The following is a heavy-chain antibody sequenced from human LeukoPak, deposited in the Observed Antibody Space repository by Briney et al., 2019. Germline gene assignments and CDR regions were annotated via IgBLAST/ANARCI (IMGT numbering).Heavy chain of an antibody. CDR3: AREDGYNYQWFDP. CDR1: GFTFSSYW. Sequence: GGSLRLSCAASGFTFSSYWMHWVRHAPGKGLVWVSRINSDGSSTSYADSVKGRFTISRDNAKNTLYLQMNSLRAEDTAVYYCAREDGYNYQWFDPWGQGTLVTVSS. V-gene: IGHV3-74*01. CDR2: INSDGSST. J-gene: IGHJ5*02. D-gene: IGHD5-24*01.